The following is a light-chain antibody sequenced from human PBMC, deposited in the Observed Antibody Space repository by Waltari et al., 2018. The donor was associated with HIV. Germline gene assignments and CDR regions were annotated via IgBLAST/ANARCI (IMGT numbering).Light chain of an antibody. Sequence: DIQMTQSPSSLSASVGDRVTITCQASQDISNYLNWYQQKPGKAPKLLIYDASNLETGVPSRSSGSGSGTDFTFTISSLQPEDIATYYCQQYDNLGVTFGQGTRLEIK. CDR2: DAS. V-gene: IGKV1-33*01. J-gene: IGKJ5*01. CDR3: QQYDNLGVT. CDR1: QDISNY.